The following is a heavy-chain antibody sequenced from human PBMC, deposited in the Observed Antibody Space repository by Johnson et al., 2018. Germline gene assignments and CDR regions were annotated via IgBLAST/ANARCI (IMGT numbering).Heavy chain of an antibody. CDR2: ISSSSSYI. CDR1: RFTFSSYS. V-gene: IGHV3-21*05. Sequence: QLVQSGGGLVQPGGSLRLSCAASRFTFSSYSMNWVRQAPGKGLEWVSYISSSSSYIHYADSLKGRFTISRDNAKNSLYLQMNSLRAEDTAVYYRARSQSAYYGDYVGAEYFQHWGQGTLVTVSS. J-gene: IGHJ1*01. D-gene: IGHD4-17*01. CDR3: ARSQSAYYGDYVGAEYFQH.